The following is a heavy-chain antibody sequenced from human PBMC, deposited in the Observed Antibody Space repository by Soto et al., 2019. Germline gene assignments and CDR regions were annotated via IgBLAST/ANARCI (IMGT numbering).Heavy chain of an antibody. D-gene: IGHD3-9*01. CDR3: SRRFDDIFTTATSDMDA. V-gene: IGHV5-10-1*01. Sequence: PGESLKISRYSSGYSFTRYWISRVRQMPGKGLEWMGRIDPGDSYTNYSPSFQGHVTISADKSISTAYLQWSSLKASDTAMYYCSRRFDDIFTTATSDMDAWCQGDTVTVSS. J-gene: IGHJ6*02. CDR1: GYSFTRYW. CDR2: IDPGDSYT.